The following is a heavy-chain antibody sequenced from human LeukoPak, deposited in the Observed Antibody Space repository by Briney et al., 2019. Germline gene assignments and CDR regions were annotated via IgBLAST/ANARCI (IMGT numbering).Heavy chain of an antibody. CDR3: SRGYSNWDY. CDR2: IKHSGST. D-gene: IGHD4-11*01. Sequence: PSETLSLTCAVYGGSFSGYYWSWIRQPPGKGLEWMGEIKHSGSTNYYPPLPSRVTISVDTTKNQSPLKLNSVTAADTTVSYCSRGYSNWDYWGQGTLVTVSS. CDR1: GGSFSGYY. V-gene: IGHV4-34*01. J-gene: IGHJ4*02.